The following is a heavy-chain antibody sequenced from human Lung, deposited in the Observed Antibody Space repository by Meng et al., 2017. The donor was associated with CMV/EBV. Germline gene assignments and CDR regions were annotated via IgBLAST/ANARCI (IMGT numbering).Heavy chain of an antibody. D-gene: IGHD1-26*01. V-gene: IGHV3-11*04. CDR2: IGTSESSK. CDR3: ARGGGATAKDFYGMDV. Sequence: GGSLRLSCAASGFTFSDFYMSWIRQAPGKGLEWVANIGTSESSKYYVDSVKGRFTVSRDNTKNSLYLQMNTLTVEDTAAYYCARGGGATAKDFYGMDVWGQGTTVTVSS. CDR1: GFTFSDFY. J-gene: IGHJ6*01.